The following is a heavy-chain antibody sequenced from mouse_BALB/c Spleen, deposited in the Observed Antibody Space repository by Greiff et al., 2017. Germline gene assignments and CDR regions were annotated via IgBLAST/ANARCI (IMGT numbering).Heavy chain of an antibody. CDR3: TRTLLTGTGSFDY. D-gene: IGHD4-1*01. J-gene: IGHJ2*01. Sequence: QVQLQQPGAELVRPGASVKLSCKASGYTFTSYWINWVKQRPGQGLEWIGNIYPSDSYTNYNQKFKDKATLTVDKSSSTAYMQLSSPTSEDSAVYYCTRTLLTGTGSFDYWGQGTTLTVSS. V-gene: IGHV1-69*02. CDR2: IYPSDSYT. CDR1: GYTFTSYW.